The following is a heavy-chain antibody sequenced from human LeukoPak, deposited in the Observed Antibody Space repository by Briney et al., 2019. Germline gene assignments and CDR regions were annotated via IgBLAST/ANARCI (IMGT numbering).Heavy chain of an antibody. CDR2: INHSGST. V-gene: IGHV4-34*01. J-gene: IGHJ5*02. Sequence: KSSETLSLTCAVYGGSFSGYYWSWIRQPPGKGLEWIGEINHSGSTNYNPSLKSRVTISVDKSKNQFSLKLSSVTAADTAVYYCARDFLGLHWFDPWGQGTLVTVSS. CDR1: GGSFSGYY. D-gene: IGHD2/OR15-2a*01. CDR3: ARDFLGLHWFDP.